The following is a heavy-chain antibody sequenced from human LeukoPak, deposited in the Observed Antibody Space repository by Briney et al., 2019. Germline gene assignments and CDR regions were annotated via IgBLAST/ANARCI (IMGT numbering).Heavy chain of an antibody. CDR3: VTSWVRQQRDF. V-gene: IGHV3-7*01. Sequence: GGSLRLSCAASGFSFRDYWMSWVRQAPGKGLEWVADIEPDGSGKTYVDSVKGRSTISRDNAQQSLYLQMDTLTAEDTAVYYCVTSWVRQQRDFWGQGTLATVSS. CDR1: GFSFRDYW. CDR2: IEPDGSGK. J-gene: IGHJ4*02. D-gene: IGHD3-10*01.